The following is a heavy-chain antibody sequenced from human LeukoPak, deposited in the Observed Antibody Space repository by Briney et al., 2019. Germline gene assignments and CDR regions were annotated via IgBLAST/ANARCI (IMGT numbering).Heavy chain of an antibody. Sequence: SGGSLRLSCAASGFTFSDYYMSWIRQAPGKGLEWVSYISSSSSYTNYADSVKGRFTISRDNSKNSLYLQMNSLRSEDTAFYYCAKDKALGYCSAGSCLYLDYWGQGTLVTVSS. D-gene: IGHD2-15*01. CDR2: ISSSSSYT. CDR1: GFTFSDYY. J-gene: IGHJ4*02. CDR3: AKDKALGYCSAGSCLYLDY. V-gene: IGHV3-11*05.